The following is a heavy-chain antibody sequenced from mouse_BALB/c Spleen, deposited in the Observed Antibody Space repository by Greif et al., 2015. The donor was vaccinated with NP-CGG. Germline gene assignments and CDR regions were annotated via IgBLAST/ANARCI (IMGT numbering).Heavy chain of an antibody. J-gene: IGHJ3*01. D-gene: IGHD2-3*01. Sequence: DVMLVESGGGLVQPGGSLRLSCATSGFTFTDYYMSWVRQPPGKALEWLGFIRNKANGYTTEYSASVKGRFTISRDNSQSILYLQMNTLRAEDSATYYCARGDGYYWFAYWGQGTLVTVSA. CDR3: ARGDGYYWFAY. CDR1: GFTFTDYY. V-gene: IGHV7-3*02. CDR2: IRNKANGYTT.